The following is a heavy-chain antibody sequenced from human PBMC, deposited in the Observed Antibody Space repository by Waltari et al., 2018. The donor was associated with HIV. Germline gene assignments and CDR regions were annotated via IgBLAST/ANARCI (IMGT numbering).Heavy chain of an antibody. Sequence: EVQLLESGGGLVQPGGSLRLSCAASGCTFSTYPTSCALQAPGKGLEWVSAISGSGGSTYYADSVKGRFTISRDNSKNTLYLQMNSLRAEDTAVYYCAKDPMDIVATINYYGMDVWGQGTTVTVSS. J-gene: IGHJ6*02. CDR2: ISGSGGST. V-gene: IGHV3-23*01. D-gene: IGHD5-12*01. CDR1: GCTFSTYP. CDR3: AKDPMDIVATINYYGMDV.